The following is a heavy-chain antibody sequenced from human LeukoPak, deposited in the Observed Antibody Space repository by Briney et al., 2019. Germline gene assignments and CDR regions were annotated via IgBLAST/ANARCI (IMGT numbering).Heavy chain of an antibody. J-gene: IGHJ4*02. CDR1: GYTFTSYY. Sequence: GASVKVSCKASGYTFTSYYMHWVRQAPGQGLEWMGIINPSGGSTSYAQKFQGRVTMTRDMSTSTVYMELSSLRSEDTAVYYCARVFNLGAGDYWGQGTLVTVSS. V-gene: IGHV1-46*01. D-gene: IGHD1-26*01. CDR3: ARVFNLGAGDY. CDR2: INPSGGST.